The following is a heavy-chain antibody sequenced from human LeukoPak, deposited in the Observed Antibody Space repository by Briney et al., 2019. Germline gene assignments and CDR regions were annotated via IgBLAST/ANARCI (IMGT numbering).Heavy chain of an antibody. D-gene: IGHD3-9*01. CDR1: GYTFTGYY. Sequence: ASVKVSCKASGYTFTGYYVHWVRQAPGQGLEWMGWINPNSAGTNYAQKLQDRVTMTTDTSTSTAYMELRSLRSDDTAVYYCARVQYDIYTAHYYMDVWGKGTTVTVSS. CDR2: INPNSAGT. CDR3: ARVQYDIYTAHYYMDV. V-gene: IGHV1-2*02. J-gene: IGHJ6*03.